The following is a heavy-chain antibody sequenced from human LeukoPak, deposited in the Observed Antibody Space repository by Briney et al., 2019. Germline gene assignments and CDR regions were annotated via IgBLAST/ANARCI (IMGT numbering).Heavy chain of an antibody. D-gene: IGHD2-15*01. CDR2: FDPEDGET. CDR1: GYTLTELS. Sequence: ASVKVSCKVSGYTLTELSMHWVRQAPGKGLEVMGGFDPEDGETIYAQKFQGRVTMTTDTSTSTAYMELRSLTSDDTAVYYCARSARGYCSGGSCYYTRNYYYYYMDVWGKGTTVTISS. J-gene: IGHJ6*03. V-gene: IGHV1-24*01. CDR3: ARSARGYCSGGSCYYTRNYYYYYMDV.